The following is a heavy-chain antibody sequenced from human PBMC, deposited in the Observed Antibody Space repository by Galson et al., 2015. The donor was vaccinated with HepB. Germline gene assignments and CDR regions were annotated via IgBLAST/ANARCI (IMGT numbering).Heavy chain of an antibody. J-gene: IGHJ4*02. D-gene: IGHD3-10*01. CDR2: ISSSSSYT. Sequence: SLRLSCAASGFTFSDYYMSWIRQAPGKGLEWVSYISSSSSYTNYADSVKGRFTISRDNAKNSLYLQMNSLRAEDTAVYYCARTIPYGSGPKIFDYWGQGTLVTVSS. V-gene: IGHV3-11*03. CDR3: ARTIPYGSGPKIFDY. CDR1: GFTFSDYY.